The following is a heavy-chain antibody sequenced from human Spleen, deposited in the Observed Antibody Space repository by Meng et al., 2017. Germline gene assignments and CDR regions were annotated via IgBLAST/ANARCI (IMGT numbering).Heavy chain of an antibody. D-gene: IGHD6-13*01. J-gene: IGHJ4*02. CDR3: ARDLGGIFAY. CDR1: GFTFRSYW. V-gene: IGHV3-7*01. Sequence: GGSLRLSCAASGFTFRSYWMTWVRQAPGKGLEWVASIKQDGNEIHYVDSVKGRFTISRDNAENSLYLQMNSLRAEDTAVYYCARDLGGIFAYWGQGALVTVSS. CDR2: IKQDGNEI.